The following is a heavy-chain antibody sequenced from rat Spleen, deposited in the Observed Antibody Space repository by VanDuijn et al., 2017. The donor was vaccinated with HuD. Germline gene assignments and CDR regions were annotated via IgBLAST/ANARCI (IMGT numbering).Heavy chain of an antibody. Sequence: EVRLMESGGGLVQPGRSLKLSCAASGFTFSDFDMAWVRQAPTKGLEWVASISTGGDDTYYRDSVKGRFTISRDDEESTLYLQMDSLRSEDTATYFCARLGGLRNWFAYWGQGTLVTVSS. V-gene: IGHV5S23*01. J-gene: IGHJ3*01. CDR2: ISTGGDDT. CDR3: ARLGGLRNWFAY. D-gene: IGHD4-3*01. CDR1: GFTFSDFD.